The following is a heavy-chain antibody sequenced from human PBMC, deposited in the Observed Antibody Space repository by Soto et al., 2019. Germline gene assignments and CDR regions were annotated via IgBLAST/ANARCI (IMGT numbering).Heavy chain of an antibody. CDR2: IYYSGVT. Sequence: PETLSLTCTVSGGSITSYYWSWLRQPPGKGLEWIGNIYYSGVTDYNPSLKSRVTMSVDTSRERFSLKLSSVTAADTAIYHCARGGASGATTNYWGRGTLVTGSA. CDR3: ARGGASGATTNY. D-gene: IGHD3-10*01. J-gene: IGHJ4*02. CDR1: GGSITSYY. V-gene: IGHV4-59*01.